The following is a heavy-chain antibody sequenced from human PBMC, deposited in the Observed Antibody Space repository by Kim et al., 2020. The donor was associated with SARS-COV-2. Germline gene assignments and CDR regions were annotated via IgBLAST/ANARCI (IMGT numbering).Heavy chain of an antibody. V-gene: IGHV1-69*01. CDR3: ARDPNHWTFDP. D-gene: IGHD1-1*01. Sequence: ANYAQKFQGRVTITADESTSTAYMELSSLRSEDTAVYYCARDPNHWTFDPWGQGTLVTVSS. J-gene: IGHJ5*02. CDR2: A.